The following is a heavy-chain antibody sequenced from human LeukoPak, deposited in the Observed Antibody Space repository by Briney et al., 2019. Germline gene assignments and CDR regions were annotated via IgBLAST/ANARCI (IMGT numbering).Heavy chain of an antibody. D-gene: IGHD2-21*01. CDR2: IISSGGST. Sequence: PGGSLSLSCVVSGVTFNSYAINWVCQAPGKGLEWVSGIISSGGSTDYADSVKGRFTISRDNSKNTLFLQMNSLRAEATAIYYCEKNSNYSTGSYCGHGTLVTVSS. V-gene: IGHV3-23*01. CDR3: EKNSNYSTGSY. CDR1: GVTFNSYA. J-gene: IGHJ4*01.